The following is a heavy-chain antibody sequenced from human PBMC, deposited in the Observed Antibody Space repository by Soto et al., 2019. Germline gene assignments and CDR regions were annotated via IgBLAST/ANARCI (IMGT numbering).Heavy chain of an antibody. Sequence: QVQLVQSGAEVKKPGASVKVSCKASGYTFTSYGISGVRQAPGQGLEWKGWISAYHGITTYAQRVQGRVTMTTDTSTGTAYMELRSLRSDDTAVYYCARDPCSTTICYICYYYGMCVLGQGTTVTVSS. D-gene: IGHD2-2*02. CDR3: ARDPCSTTICYICYYYGMCV. V-gene: IGHV1-18*04. CDR1: GYTFTSYG. J-gene: IGHJ6*02. CDR2: ISAYHGIT.